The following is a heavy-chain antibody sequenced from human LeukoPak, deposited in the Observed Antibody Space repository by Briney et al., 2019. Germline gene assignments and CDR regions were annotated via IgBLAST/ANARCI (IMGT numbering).Heavy chain of an antibody. V-gene: IGHV4-34*01. J-gene: IGHJ6*02. D-gene: IGHD2-21*01. CDR2: INHSGST. CDR3: ARGWAAASLWTHYYYGMDV. Sequence: SETLSLTCAVYGGSFSGYYWSWIRQPPGKGLEWIREINHSGSTNYNPSLKSRVTISVDTSKNQFSLKLSSVTAADTAVYYCARGWAAASLWTHYYYGMDVWGQGTTVTVSS. CDR1: GGSFSGYY.